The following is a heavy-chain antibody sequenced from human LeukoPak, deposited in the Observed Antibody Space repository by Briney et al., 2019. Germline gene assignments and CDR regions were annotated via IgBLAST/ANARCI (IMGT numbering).Heavy chain of an antibody. CDR3: AREKYCTNGVCPAYYYYMDV. D-gene: IGHD2-8*01. Sequence: ASVKVSCKASGGTFSSYAISWVRQAPGQGLEWMGGIIPIFGTANYAQKFQGRVTITADKSTSTAYMELSSLRSEDTAVYYCAREKYCTNGVCPAYYYYMDVWGKGTTVTVSS. J-gene: IGHJ6*03. V-gene: IGHV1-69*06. CDR1: GGTFSSYA. CDR2: IIPIFGTA.